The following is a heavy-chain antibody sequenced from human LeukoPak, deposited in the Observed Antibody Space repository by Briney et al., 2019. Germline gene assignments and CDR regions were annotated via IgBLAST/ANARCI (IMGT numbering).Heavy chain of an antibody. CDR1: GGSINTYY. CDR2: IYRSGST. CDR3: PRENLGDSPLDY. V-gene: IGHV4-4*07. Sequence: PSETLSLTCTVSGGSINTYYWTWIRQPAGRGLEWIGRIYRSGSTNYNPSLKSRVTMSIDTSKNQFSLKLRSVTAADTAVYYCPRENLGDSPLDYWGQGTLVTVSS. D-gene: IGHD3-16*01. J-gene: IGHJ4*02.